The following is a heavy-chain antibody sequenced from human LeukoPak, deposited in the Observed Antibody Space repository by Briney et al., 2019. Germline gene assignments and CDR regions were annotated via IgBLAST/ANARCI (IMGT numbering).Heavy chain of an antibody. V-gene: IGHV3-7*03. CDR1: GFAFSSYW. D-gene: IGHD3-16*01. CDR3: ARGGGLDV. CDR2: IKEDGSEK. Sequence: PGGSLRLSCAASGFAFSSYWMSWVRQAPGKGLEWVANIKEDGSEKYYEDSVKGRFTISRDNAKNSVYLQMNSLRAEDTAVYFCARGGGLDVWGQGATVTVSS. J-gene: IGHJ6*02.